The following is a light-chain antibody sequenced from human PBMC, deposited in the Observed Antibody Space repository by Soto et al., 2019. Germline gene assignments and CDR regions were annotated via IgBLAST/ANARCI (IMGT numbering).Light chain of an antibody. J-gene: IGKJ2*01. V-gene: IGKV3-20*01. CDR1: QSVSSSY. CDR2: GAS. Sequence: EIVLTQSPGTLSLSPGERATLSCSASQSVSSSYLAWYQQKPGQAPRLLIYGASSRATGIPDRFSGSGSGTDFTLTISRLEPEDMAVYNCQQYGSSPYTFGQGTKLEI. CDR3: QQYGSSPYT.